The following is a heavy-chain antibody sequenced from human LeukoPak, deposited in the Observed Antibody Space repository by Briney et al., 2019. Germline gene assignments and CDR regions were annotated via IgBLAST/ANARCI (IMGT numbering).Heavy chain of an antibody. J-gene: IGHJ4*02. V-gene: IGHV1-18*01. Sequence: VASVKVSCKASGYPFYTYGISWVRQAPGQGLEWMGWISVYNGNTDYTQKLQGRLTLTTDTSTSSAYMELRSLRSDDTAVYYCARSARELLPDYWGQGTLVTVSS. CDR2: ISVYNGNT. CDR1: GYPFYTYG. CDR3: ARSARELLPDY. D-gene: IGHD1-26*01.